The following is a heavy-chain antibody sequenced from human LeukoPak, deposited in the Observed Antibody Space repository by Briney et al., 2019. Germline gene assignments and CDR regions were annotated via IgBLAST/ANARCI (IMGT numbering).Heavy chain of an antibody. Sequence: ASVKVSCKASGYTFTSYGISWVRQAPGQGLEWMGWISAYNGNTNYAQKLQGRVTMTTDTSTSTAYMELRSLRSDDTAVYYCARDGGFDYYDSSGTPFDYWGQGTLVTVSS. CDR3: ARDGGFDYYDSSGTPFDY. CDR1: GYTFTSYG. J-gene: IGHJ4*02. V-gene: IGHV1-18*01. CDR2: ISAYNGNT. D-gene: IGHD3-22*01.